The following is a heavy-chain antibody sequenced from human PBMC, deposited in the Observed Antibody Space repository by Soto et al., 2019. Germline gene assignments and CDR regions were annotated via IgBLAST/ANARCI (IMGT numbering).Heavy chain of an antibody. CDR1: GGSISSDYW. D-gene: IGHD6-19*01. V-gene: IGHV4-4*02. J-gene: IGHJ4*02. CDR3: ARVLSSGWSRFDH. CDR2: MFHSGST. Sequence: QVQLQESGPGLVKPSGTLSLTCAVSGGSISSDYWWTWVRQPPGKGLEWIAEMFHSGSTNYNPSLKSRVTIAVDKSKNQISLKLSFVTAADTAVYYCARVLSSGWSRFDHWGQGTLVTVSS.